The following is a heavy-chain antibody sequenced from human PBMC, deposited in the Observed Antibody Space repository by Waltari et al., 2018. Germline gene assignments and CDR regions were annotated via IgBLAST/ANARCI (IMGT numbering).Heavy chain of an antibody. Sequence: QVQLVQSGAEVKKPGASVKVSCKASGYTFTGYYMHWVRQAPGQGLEWMGGINPNRGGTNYAQKFQGRVTMTRDTSISTAYMELSRLRSDDTAVYYCARGGSSTSDLDYWGQGTLVTVSS. J-gene: IGHJ4*02. CDR2: INPNRGGT. CDR1: GYTFTGYY. V-gene: IGHV1-2*02. CDR3: ARGGSSTSDLDY. D-gene: IGHD2-2*01.